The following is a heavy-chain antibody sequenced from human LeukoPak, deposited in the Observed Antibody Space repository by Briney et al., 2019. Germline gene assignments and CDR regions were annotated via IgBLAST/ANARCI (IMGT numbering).Heavy chain of an antibody. V-gene: IGHV3-21*01. CDR3: ARAKLYGDDWGFDY. J-gene: IGHJ4*02. Sequence: GGSLTLSCAASGFTFSTYRMSWVRQAPGKGLEWVSSISSSSSYIYYADSVKGRFTISRDNAKHSLYLQTNTLIAEATGGYYCARAKLYGDDWGFDYWGQATLVTVSS. CDR2: ISSSSSYI. D-gene: IGHD4-17*01. CDR1: GFTFSTYR.